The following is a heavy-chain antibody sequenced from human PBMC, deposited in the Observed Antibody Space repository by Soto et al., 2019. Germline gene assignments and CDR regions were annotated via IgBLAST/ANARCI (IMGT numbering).Heavy chain of an antibody. V-gene: IGHV3-30*18. CDR3: AKGDSSGWYTVDY. CDR2: ISNDAYSK. CDR1: GFTLSDYG. Sequence: GGSLRLSCAASGFTLSDYGIHWVRRAPGKGLEWVAVISNDAYSKYYADSVKGRFTISRDNSKNTLYLQMNSLRAEDTAVYHCAKGDSSGWYTVDYWGQGTLVTVSS. D-gene: IGHD6-19*01. J-gene: IGHJ4*02.